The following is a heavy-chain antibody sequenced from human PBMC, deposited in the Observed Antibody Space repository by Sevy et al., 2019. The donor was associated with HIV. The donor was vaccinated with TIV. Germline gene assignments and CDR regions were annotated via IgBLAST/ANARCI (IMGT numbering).Heavy chain of an antibody. CDR3: ARDIVVVPAAMDYYYYGMDV. Sequence: GGSLRLSCAASGFTFSSYWMSWVRQAPGKGLEWVANITQDGSEKYYLDSVKGRFTISRDNAKNSLYLQMNSLRAEDTAVYYCARDIVVVPAAMDYYYYGMDVWGHGTTVTVSS. CDR2: ITQDGSEK. V-gene: IGHV3-7*03. D-gene: IGHD2-2*01. J-gene: IGHJ6*02. CDR1: GFTFSSYW.